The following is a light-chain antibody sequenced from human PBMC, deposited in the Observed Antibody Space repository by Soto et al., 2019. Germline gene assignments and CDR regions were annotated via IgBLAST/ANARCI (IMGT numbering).Light chain of an antibody. Sequence: ELVLTHSPGTLSLSPGQRATLSCRARQRVNSNYLAWDQQRPGQPPRLLISGASSRATDTPDRFSGSGSGTDFTLTIAGLEPADSAVYYCQQYSSSPITFGQGTRLEIK. CDR3: QQYSSSPIT. V-gene: IGKV3-20*01. CDR1: QRVNSNY. CDR2: GAS. J-gene: IGKJ5*01.